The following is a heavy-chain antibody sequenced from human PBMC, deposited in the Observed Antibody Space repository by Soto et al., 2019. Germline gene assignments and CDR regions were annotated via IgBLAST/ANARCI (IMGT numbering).Heavy chain of an antibody. CDR2: IYYSGIT. Sequence: TSETLSLTCTVSGGSISSYYLSWIRQPPGKGLEWIGYIYYSGITNYNPSLKSRVTISVDTSKNQFSLKLSSVTAADTAVYYCARYKSNYYYGMDVWGQGTTVTVSS. CDR1: GGSISSYY. J-gene: IGHJ6*02. D-gene: IGHD1-20*01. V-gene: IGHV4-59*01. CDR3: ARYKSNYYYGMDV.